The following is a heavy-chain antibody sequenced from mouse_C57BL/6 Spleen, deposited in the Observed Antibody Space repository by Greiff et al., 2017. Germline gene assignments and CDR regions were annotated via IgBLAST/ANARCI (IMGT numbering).Heavy chain of an antibody. J-gene: IGHJ1*03. CDR1: GFSFNTYA. CDR2: IRSKSNNYAT. Sequence: EVQLQESGGGLVQPKGSLKLSCAASGFSFNTYAMNWVRQAPGKGLEWVARIRSKSNNYATYYADSVKDRFTISRDDSESMLYLQMNNLKTEDTAMYYCVRHWGEYFDVWGTGTTVTVSS. CDR3: VRHWGEYFDV. V-gene: IGHV10-1*01.